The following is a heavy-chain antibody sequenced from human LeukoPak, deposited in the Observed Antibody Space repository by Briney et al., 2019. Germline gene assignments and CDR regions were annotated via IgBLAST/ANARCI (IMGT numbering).Heavy chain of an antibody. Sequence: SEALSLTCAVYGGSFSGYYWSWIRQPPGKGLEWIGEINHSGSTSYNPSLKSRVTISVDTSKNQFSLKLSSVTAADTAVYYCARGLDSSRSFDYWGQGTLVTVSS. J-gene: IGHJ4*02. V-gene: IGHV4-34*01. CDR2: INHSGST. CDR1: GGSFSGYY. CDR3: ARGLDSSRSFDY. D-gene: IGHD6-13*01.